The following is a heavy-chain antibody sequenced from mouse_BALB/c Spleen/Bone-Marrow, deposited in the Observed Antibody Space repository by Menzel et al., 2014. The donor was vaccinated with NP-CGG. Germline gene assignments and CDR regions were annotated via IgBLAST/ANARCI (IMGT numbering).Heavy chain of an antibody. CDR1: GYSITSDYA. J-gene: IGHJ2*01. V-gene: IGHV3-2*02. CDR2: ISYSGST. Sequence: EVQLQQSGPGLVKPSQSLSLTCTVTGYSITSDYAWNWIRQFPGNKLEWMGYISYSGSTSYNPSLKSRISITRDTSKNQFFLRLNSVTTEDTATYYCARKDYYGSSNFDYWGQGTLSQSPQ. CDR3: ARKDYYGSSNFDY. D-gene: IGHD1-1*01.